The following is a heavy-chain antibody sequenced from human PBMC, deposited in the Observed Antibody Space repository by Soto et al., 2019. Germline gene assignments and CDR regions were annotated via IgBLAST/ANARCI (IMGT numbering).Heavy chain of an antibody. J-gene: IGHJ4*02. CDR2: ISSDGSDK. Sequence: QVQLVESGGGVVQPGTSLRLSCAASGFTFSSYGMHWVRHAPGKGLEWVSVISSDGSDKYYADSVKGRFTISRDNSKNTLHLQMDSLTAEDTAVYYCAKVRIAPAKPFYFDSWGQGTLVTVSS. D-gene: IGHD6-13*01. CDR1: GFTFSSYG. CDR3: AKVRIAPAKPFYFDS. V-gene: IGHV3-30*18.